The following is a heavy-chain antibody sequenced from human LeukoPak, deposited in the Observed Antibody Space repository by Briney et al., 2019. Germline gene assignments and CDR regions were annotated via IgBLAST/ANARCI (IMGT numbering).Heavy chain of an antibody. Sequence: SETLSLTCAVSGSSISSGYYWDWSRQPPGQGLEWIGSIYHSWRTYYNTSLKGRVIISLDMSYNQFSLRLTSVTAADTAMYYCARRRYDFWSGSPLDYWGRGTLVTASS. J-gene: IGHJ4*02. CDR2: IYHSWRT. CDR1: GSSISSGYY. D-gene: IGHD3-3*01. V-gene: IGHV4-38-2*01. CDR3: ARRRYDFWSGSPLDY.